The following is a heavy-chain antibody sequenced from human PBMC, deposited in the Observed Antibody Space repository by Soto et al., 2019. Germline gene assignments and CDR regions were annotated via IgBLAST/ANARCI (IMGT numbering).Heavy chain of an antibody. D-gene: IGHD6-19*01. CDR3: ARHVAVAVPDAFDI. CDR2: LYYSGST. CDR1: GGSISSSSYY. J-gene: IGHJ3*02. V-gene: IGHV4-39*01. Sequence: QLQLQESGPGLVKPSETLSLTCTVSGGSISSSSYYWGWIRQPPGKGLEWIGRLYYSGSTYYKPYVKRRVPISVETSKNQFSLKLSSVTAADTAVYYCARHVAVAVPDAFDIWGQGTMVTVSS.